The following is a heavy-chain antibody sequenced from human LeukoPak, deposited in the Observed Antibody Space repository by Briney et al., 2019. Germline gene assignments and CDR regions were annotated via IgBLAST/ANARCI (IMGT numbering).Heavy chain of an antibody. V-gene: IGHV3-23*01. J-gene: IGHJ6*03. CDR3: AKDPGYGDSRGNYYYYYMDV. CDR2: ISAGGGST. Sequence: GGSLRLSCAASGFTFSNYAINWVRQAPGKGMEWVSTISAGGGSTYYADSVKGRFTISRDNSKNTLYLQMNSLRAEDTAVYYCAKDPGYGDSRGNYYYYYMDVWGKGTTVTVSS. CDR1: GFTFSNYA. D-gene: IGHD4-17*01.